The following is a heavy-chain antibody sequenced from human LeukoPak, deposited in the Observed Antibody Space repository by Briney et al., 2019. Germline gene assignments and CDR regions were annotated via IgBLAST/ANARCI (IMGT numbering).Heavy chain of an antibody. CDR3: ARGDDSSGYSRSPPSEYFQH. D-gene: IGHD3-22*01. CDR1: GYTFTSCD. V-gene: IGHV1-8*01. CDR2: MNPNSGNT. J-gene: IGHJ1*01. Sequence: ASVKVSCKASGYTFTSCDINWARQATGQGLEWMGWMNPNSGNTGYAQKFQGRVTMTRNTSISTAYMELSSLRSEDTAVYYCARGDDSSGYSRSPPSEYFQHWGQGTLVTVSS.